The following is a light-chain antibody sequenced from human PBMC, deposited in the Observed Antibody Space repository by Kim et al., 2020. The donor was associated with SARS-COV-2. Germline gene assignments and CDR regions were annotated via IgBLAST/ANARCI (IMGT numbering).Light chain of an antibody. CDR3: QQYHSTPLT. CDR2: WAS. V-gene: IGKV4-1*01. J-gene: IGKJ4*01. Sequence: DIVMSQSPDSLAVSLGERATINCKSSQSVLYSSNNKNYLAWYQQKPGQPPKLLIYWASTRESGVPDRFSGSGSGTDFTLTISSLQAEDVAVYYCQQYHSTPLTFGGGTKLDIK. CDR1: QSVLYSSNNKNY.